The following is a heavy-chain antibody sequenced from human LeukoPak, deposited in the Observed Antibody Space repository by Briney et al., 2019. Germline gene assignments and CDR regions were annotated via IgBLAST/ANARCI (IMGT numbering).Heavy chain of an antibody. CDR1: GFTFSAYD. J-gene: IGHJ2*01. V-gene: IGHV3-13*01. Sequence: PGGSLRLSCAASGFTFSAYDFPWVRQTTAKGLEWVSAIGVDGDTYYAGSVKGRFTISRENAKNSLYLRMNSLRAGDTAVYYCAREYCGSTARRSGGYFFDLWGRGILVTVSS. CDR3: AREYCGSTARRSGGYFFDL. D-gene: IGHD2-2*01. CDR2: IGVDGDT.